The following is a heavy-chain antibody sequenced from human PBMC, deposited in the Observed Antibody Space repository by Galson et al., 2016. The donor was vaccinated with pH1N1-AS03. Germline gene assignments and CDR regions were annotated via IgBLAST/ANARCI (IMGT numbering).Heavy chain of an antibody. CDR1: GFTVSTYD. D-gene: IGHD3-22*01. CDR3: ARQDSSGYFHGLDV. V-gene: IGHV3-13*01. CDR2: IAAVGTT. J-gene: IGHJ3*01. Sequence: SLRLSCAASGFTVSTYDMHWVRQSAGGGLEWVSLIAAVGTTEYAGSVKGRFTIFRDNVKNSLYLQMNNLRAEDTAVYYCARQDSSGYFHGLDVWGRGTTVTVSS.